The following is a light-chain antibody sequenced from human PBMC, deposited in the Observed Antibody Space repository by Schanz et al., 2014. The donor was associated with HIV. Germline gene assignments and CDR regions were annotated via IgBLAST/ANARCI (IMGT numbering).Light chain of an antibody. Sequence: DIHMTQSPSTLSASVGDRVTITCRASQSISNWLAWYQQKPGKAPKLLIYKASSLESGVPSRFSGSGSGTEFTLTITSLQPDDFATYYCQQCVTYPYTFGQGTKLDIK. V-gene: IGKV1-5*03. CDR1: QSISNW. J-gene: IGKJ2*01. CDR3: QQCVTYPYT. CDR2: KAS.